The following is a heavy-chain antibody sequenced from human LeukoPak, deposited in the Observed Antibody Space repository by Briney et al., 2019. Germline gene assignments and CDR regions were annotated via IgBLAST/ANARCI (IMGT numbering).Heavy chain of an antibody. CDR2: INPSGGST. D-gene: IGHD5-18*01. CDR1: GYPFTAYY. Sequence: ASVKVSCKAFGYPFTAYYVYWVRQAPGQGPEWMGIINPSGGSTSRAQKFQGRVTMTRDMSTSTVYMELSSLRSEDTAVYYCARVSSGYGYGQNFDYWGQGTLVTVSS. CDR3: ARVSSGYGYGQNFDY. V-gene: IGHV1-46*01. J-gene: IGHJ4*02.